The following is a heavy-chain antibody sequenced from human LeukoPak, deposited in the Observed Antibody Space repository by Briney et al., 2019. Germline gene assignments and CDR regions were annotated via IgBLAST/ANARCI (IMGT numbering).Heavy chain of an antibody. CDR3: ARGVGGSYFSWGTYYFDH. J-gene: IGHJ4*02. CDR1: GYTFTSYD. CDR2: MNPNSGNT. V-gene: IGHV1-8*03. D-gene: IGHD1-26*01. Sequence: ASVKVSCKASGYTFTSYDINWVRQATGQGLEWMVWMNPNSGNTGYAQKFQGRVTITRNTSISTAYMELSSLRSEDTAVYYCARGVGGSYFSWGTYYFDHWGQGTLVTVSS.